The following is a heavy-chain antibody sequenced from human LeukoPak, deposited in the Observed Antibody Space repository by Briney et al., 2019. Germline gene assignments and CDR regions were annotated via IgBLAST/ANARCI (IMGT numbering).Heavy chain of an antibody. CDR3: ARESAVTMARGVMRC. Sequence: GSLRLSCAVSGLTFTNTWMSWVRQAPGKGLEWIGSIYYSGSTYYNPSLKSRVTISVDTPKNQFSLRLSSVTAADTAVYYCARESAVTMARGVMRCWGQGTLVTVSS. CDR1: GLTFTNTW. CDR2: IYYSGST. D-gene: IGHD3-10*01. J-gene: IGHJ4*02. V-gene: IGHV4-4*02.